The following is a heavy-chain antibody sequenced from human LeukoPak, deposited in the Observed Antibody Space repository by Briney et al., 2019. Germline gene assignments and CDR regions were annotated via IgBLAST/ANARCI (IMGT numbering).Heavy chain of an antibody. Sequence: PSETLSLTCTVSGGSISSGSYYWSWIRQPAGKGLEWIGRIYTSGSTNCNPSLKSRVTISVDAPKNQFSLKLSSVTAADTAVYYCARGPEGYYDYVFDYWGQGTLVTVSS. CDR3: ARGPEGYYDYVFDY. CDR1: GGSISSGSYY. CDR2: IYTSGST. J-gene: IGHJ4*02. V-gene: IGHV4-61*02. D-gene: IGHD3-16*01.